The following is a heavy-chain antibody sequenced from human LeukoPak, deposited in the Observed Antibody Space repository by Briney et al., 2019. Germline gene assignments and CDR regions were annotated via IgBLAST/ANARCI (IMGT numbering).Heavy chain of an antibody. J-gene: IGHJ4*02. CDR3: ARPGDSSGWYGGSDY. V-gene: IGHV4-39*01. CDR1: GGSISSSSYY. CDR2: IYYSGST. Sequence: SETLSLTCTVSGGSISSSSYYWGWIRQPPGKGLERIGSIYYSGSTYYNPSLKSRVTISVDTSKNQFSLELSSVTAADTAVYYCARPGDSSGWYGGSDYWGQGTLVTVSS. D-gene: IGHD6-19*01.